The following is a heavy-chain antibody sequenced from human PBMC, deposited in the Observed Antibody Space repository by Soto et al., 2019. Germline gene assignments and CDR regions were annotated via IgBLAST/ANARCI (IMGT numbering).Heavy chain of an antibody. D-gene: IGHD3-22*01. J-gene: IGHJ5*02. V-gene: IGHV1-18*01. CDR2: ISAYNGNT. CDR3: ARSYYYDSSGYYLP. CDR1: GYTFTSYG. Sequence: ASVKVSCKASGYTFTSYGISWVRQAPGQGLEWMGWISAYNGNTNYAQKLQGRVTMTTDTSTSTAYMELRSLRSDDTAVYYCARSYYYDSSGYYLPWGQGTLVTVSS.